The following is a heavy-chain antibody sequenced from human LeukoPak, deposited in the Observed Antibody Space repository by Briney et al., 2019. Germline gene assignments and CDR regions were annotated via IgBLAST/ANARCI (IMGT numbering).Heavy chain of an antibody. CDR1: GGSISSGDYY. Sequence: SETLSPTCTVSGGSISSGDYYWSWIRQPPGKGLEWIGYIYYSGSTYYNPPLKSRVTISVDTSKNQFSLKLSSVTAADTAVYYCARDLSSRIVGAMLAFDIWGQGTMVTVSS. CDR2: IYYSGST. D-gene: IGHD1-26*01. V-gene: IGHV4-30-4*01. J-gene: IGHJ3*02. CDR3: ARDLSSRIVGAMLAFDI.